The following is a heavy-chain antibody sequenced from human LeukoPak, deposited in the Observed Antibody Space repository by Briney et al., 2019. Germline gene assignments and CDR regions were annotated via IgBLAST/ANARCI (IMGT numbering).Heavy chain of an antibody. CDR2: IYYSGST. J-gene: IGHJ4*02. V-gene: IGHV4-39*07. CDR3: ARDWSVGSIAVAGTGGASLDY. D-gene: IGHD6-19*01. Sequence: WVRQAPGKGLEWIGSIYYSGSTYYNPSLKSRVTISVDTSKNQFSLKLSSVTAADTAVYYCARDWSVGSIAVAGTGGASLDYWGQGTLVTVSS.